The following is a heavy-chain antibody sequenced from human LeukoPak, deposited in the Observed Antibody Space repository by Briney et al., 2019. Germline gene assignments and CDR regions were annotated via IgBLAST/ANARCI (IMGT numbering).Heavy chain of an antibody. J-gene: IGHJ3*02. CDR3: ARADVPAAIKSGAFDI. V-gene: IGHV3-21*01. Sequence: GGSLRLSCAASGFTFSSYSMNWVRQAPGKGLEWVSSISSSRSYIYYADSVKGRFTISRDNAKNSLYLQMNSLRAEDTAVYYCARADVPAAIKSGAFDIWGQGIMVTVSS. CDR2: ISSSRSYI. CDR1: GFTFSSYS. D-gene: IGHD2-2*01.